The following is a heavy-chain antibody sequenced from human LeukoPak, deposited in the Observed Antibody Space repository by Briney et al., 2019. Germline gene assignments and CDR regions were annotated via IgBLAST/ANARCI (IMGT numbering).Heavy chain of an antibody. CDR1: GFTVSSNY. CDR3: AGSGMVRGTFDY. CDR2: IYSGGTT. J-gene: IGHJ4*02. Sequence: GGSLRLSCAASGFTVSSNYMSWVRQAPGKGLEWVSVIYSGGTTYYSDSVKGRFTISRDNSKNTLYLQMNSLRAEDTAVYYCAGSGMVRGTFDYWGQGTLVTVSS. V-gene: IGHV3-53*01. D-gene: IGHD3-10*01.